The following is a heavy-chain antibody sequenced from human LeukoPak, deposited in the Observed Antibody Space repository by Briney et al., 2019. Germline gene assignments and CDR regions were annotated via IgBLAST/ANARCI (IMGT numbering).Heavy chain of an antibody. CDR3: ARSVGYSCSGTTCFYMDV. J-gene: IGHJ6*03. CDR1: GYFISSGYY. CDR2: SYRSGST. Sequence: SETLSLTCAVSGYFISSGYYWGWIRRPPGKGLEWIATSYRSGSTYYNPSLKSRVTISVDTSKNQFSLSLSSVTAADTAVYYCARSVGYSCSGTTCFYMDVWGEGTTVIVSS. V-gene: IGHV4-38-2*01. D-gene: IGHD2-2*01.